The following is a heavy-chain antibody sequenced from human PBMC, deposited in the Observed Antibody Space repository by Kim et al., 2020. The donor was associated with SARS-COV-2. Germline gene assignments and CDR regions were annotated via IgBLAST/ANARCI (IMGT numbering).Heavy chain of an antibody. CDR2: INAGNGNT. CDR1: GYTFTSYA. Sequence: ASVKVSCKASGYTFTSYAMHWVRQAPGQRLEWMGWINAGNGNTKYSQKFQGRVTITRDTSASTAYMELSSLRSEDTAVYYCARDQGQLLWFGEFFPGAFDYWGQGTLVTVSS. V-gene: IGHV1-3*01. J-gene: IGHJ4*02. D-gene: IGHD3-10*01. CDR3: ARDQGQLLWFGEFFPGAFDY.